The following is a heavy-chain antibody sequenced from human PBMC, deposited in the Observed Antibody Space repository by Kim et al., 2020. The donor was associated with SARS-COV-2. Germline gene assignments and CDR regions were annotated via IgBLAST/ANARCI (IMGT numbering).Heavy chain of an antibody. CDR2: INSAGRG. V-gene: IGHV3-23*01. J-gene: IGHJ4*02. Sequence: GGSLRLSCAASEFTFSDYGLHWARQAPGKGLEWVSTINSAGRGFYADSVKGRFTISRDNSKNTLYLQMNSLRDEDTAVYYCARRGSGSWFDYWGQGALVTVSS. CDR1: EFTFSDYG. CDR3: ARRGSGSWFDY. D-gene: IGHD6-13*01.